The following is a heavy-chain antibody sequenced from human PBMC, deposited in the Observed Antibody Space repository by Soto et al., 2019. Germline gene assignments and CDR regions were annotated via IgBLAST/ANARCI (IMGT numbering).Heavy chain of an antibody. Sequence: QVQLVESGGGVVQPGRSLRLSCAASGFTFSSYGMHWVRQAPGKGLEWVAVISYDGSNKYYADSVKGRFTISRDNSKNTLYLQMNSLRAEDTAVYYCAKAPTVVPRRGHFDYWGQGTLVTVSS. CDR1: GFTFSSYG. V-gene: IGHV3-30*18. D-gene: IGHD2-2*01. CDR2: ISYDGSNK. J-gene: IGHJ4*02. CDR3: AKAPTVVPRRGHFDY.